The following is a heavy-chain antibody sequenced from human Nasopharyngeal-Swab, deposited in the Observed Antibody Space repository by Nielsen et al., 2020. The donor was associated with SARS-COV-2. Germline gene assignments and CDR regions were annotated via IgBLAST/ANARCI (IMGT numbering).Heavy chain of an antibody. J-gene: IGHJ6*03. D-gene: IGHD1-14*01. V-gene: IGHV4-39*07. CDR2: IYYSGST. CDR3: AREGAGSETIYYYYYMDV. Sequence: WIRQPPGKGLEWIGSIYYSGSTYYNPSLKSGVTISVDTSKNQFSLKLSSVTAADTAVYYCAREGAGSETIYYYYYMDVWGKGTTVTVSS.